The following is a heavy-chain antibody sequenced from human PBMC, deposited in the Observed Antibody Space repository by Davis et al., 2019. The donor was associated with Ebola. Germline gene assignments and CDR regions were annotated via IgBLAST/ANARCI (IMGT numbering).Heavy chain of an antibody. Sequence: ASVKVSCKASGYTFTSYAMNWVRQTPGQGLEWMGWINTNTGNPTYAQGFTGRFVFSLDSSVSTAYLQISSLKAEDTAVYYCGRCEENPDTTMVSCFDYWGQGTLVTVSS. D-gene: IGHD5-18*01. V-gene: IGHV7-4-1*02. J-gene: IGHJ4*02. CDR1: GYTFTSYA. CDR2: INTNTGNP. CDR3: GRCEENPDTTMVSCFDY.